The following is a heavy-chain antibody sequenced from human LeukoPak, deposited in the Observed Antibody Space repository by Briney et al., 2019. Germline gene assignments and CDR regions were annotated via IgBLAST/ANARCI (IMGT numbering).Heavy chain of an antibody. J-gene: IGHJ5*02. Sequence: GESLKISCKGSGYSINNYWIGWVCQMPGKGLEWMGIIYPADSDIRYSPSFQGQVTISADKSISTAYLQWSSLKASDTAMYYCARQEYCSGGSCYTWFDPWGQGTLVTVSS. CDR3: ARQEYCSGGSCYTWFDP. CDR1: GYSINNYW. V-gene: IGHV5-51*01. D-gene: IGHD2-15*01. CDR2: IYPADSDI.